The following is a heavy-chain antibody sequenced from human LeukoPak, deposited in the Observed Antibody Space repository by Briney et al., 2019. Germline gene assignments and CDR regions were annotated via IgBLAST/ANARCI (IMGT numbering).Heavy chain of an antibody. V-gene: IGHV4-61*01. Sequence: SETLSLTCTVSGGSVSSGSYYWSWIRQPPGKGLEWIGYIYYSGSTNYNPSLESRVTISVDTSKNQFSLKLSSVTAADTAVYYCARGVLLSGYYYGPLFDYWGQGTLVTVSS. D-gene: IGHD3-22*01. J-gene: IGHJ4*02. CDR3: ARGVLLSGYYYGPLFDY. CDR2: IYYSGST. CDR1: GGSVSSGSYY.